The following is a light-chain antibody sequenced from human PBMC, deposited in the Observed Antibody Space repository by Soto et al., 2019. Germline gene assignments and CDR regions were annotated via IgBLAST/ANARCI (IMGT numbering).Light chain of an antibody. V-gene: IGKV3-15*01. Sequence: EIVMTQSPATLSVSPGERATLSCRASRNINRKLAWYQQKPGQAPMLLICGASTRATGIPARVSGSGSGTEFTLTVSSLQSEDFAVYYCQQYYDYPPLIFGGGTKVEIK. CDR2: GAS. J-gene: IGKJ4*01. CDR3: QQYYDYPPLI. CDR1: RNINRK.